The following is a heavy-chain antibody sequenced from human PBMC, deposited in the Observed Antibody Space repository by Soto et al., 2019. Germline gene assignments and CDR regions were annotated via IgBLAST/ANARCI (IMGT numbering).Heavy chain of an antibody. J-gene: IGHJ6*02. CDR3: AKAIENYSTGYYKPFYYFGVDV. D-gene: IGHD3-22*01. Sequence: GSLRLSCAASGFTFSSYAMSWVRQAPGKGLEWVSAISGSGGSTYYADSVKGRFTISRDNSKNTLYLQMNSLRAEDTAVYYCAKAIENYSTGYYKPFYYFGVDVWGQGTTVTVSS. CDR1: GFTFSSYA. V-gene: IGHV3-23*01. CDR2: ISGSGGST.